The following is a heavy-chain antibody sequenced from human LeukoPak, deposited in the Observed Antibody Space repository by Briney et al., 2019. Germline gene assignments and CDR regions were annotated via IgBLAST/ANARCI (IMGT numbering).Heavy chain of an antibody. J-gene: IGHJ5*02. D-gene: IGHD2-2*01. CDR2: IIPIFGTA. CDR1: GGTFSSYA. Sequence: SVKVSCKASGGTFSSYAISWVRQAPGQGLEWMGGIIPIFGTANYAQKFQGGVTITTDESTSTAYMELSSLRSEDTAVYYCARYCSSTSCQRSGWFDPWGQGTLVTVSS. CDR3: ARYCSSTSCQRSGWFDP. V-gene: IGHV1-69*05.